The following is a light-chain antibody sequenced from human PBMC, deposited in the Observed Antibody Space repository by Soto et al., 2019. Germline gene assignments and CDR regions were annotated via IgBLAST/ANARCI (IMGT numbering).Light chain of an antibody. CDR2: DAS. CDR3: QQYNNWPRT. Sequence: IVFTHSPSTLSFSLLYRATLSCMASQSVSSHLAWYQQKPGQAPRLLIYDASNRATGIPARFSGSGSGTEFTLTISSLQSEDFAVYYCQQYNNWPRTFGQGTKVDNK. J-gene: IGKJ1*01. CDR1: QSVSSH. V-gene: IGKV3D-15*01.